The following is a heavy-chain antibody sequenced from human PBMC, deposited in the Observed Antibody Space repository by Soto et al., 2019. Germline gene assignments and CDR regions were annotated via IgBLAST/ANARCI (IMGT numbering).Heavy chain of an antibody. CDR1: GFTFDDYA. CDR2: ISWNSGSI. D-gene: IGHD3-10*01. Sequence: GGSLRLSCAASGFTFDDYAMHWVRQAPGKGLEWVSGISWNSGSIGYADSVKGRFTISRDNAKNSLYLQMNSLRAEDTALYYCAKDIGFGEFYYYYMDVWGKGTTVTVSS. V-gene: IGHV3-9*01. J-gene: IGHJ6*03. CDR3: AKDIGFGEFYYYYMDV.